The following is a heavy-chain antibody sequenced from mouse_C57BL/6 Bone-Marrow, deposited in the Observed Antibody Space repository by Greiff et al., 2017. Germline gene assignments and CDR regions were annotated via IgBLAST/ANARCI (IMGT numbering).Heavy chain of an antibody. CDR1: GYTFTSYW. D-gene: IGHD4-1*01. CDR3: ASSGPLGRSFDY. CDR2: IYPTSGRT. J-gene: IGHJ2*01. V-gene: IGHV1-55*01. Sequence: QVQLQQPGAELVKPGASVKMSCKASGYTFTSYWITWVKQRPGQGLEWIGDIYPTSGRTNYNEKFKSKAILTVDTSSNTAYMQLSSLTSEDSAVFDGASSGPLGRSFDYWGQGTTLTVSS.